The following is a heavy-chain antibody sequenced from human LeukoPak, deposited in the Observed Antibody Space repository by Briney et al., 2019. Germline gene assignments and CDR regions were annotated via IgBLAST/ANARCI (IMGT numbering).Heavy chain of an antibody. CDR1: GGSLSGYY. Sequence: SETLSLTCAVYGGSLSGYYWSWIRQPPGKGLEWIGEINHSGSTNYNPSLKSRVTISVDTSKNQFSLKLSSETAADTAVYYCARRGGWLQSPYYFDYWGQGTLVTVSS. J-gene: IGHJ4*02. V-gene: IGHV4-34*01. CDR3: ARRGGWLQSPYYFDY. D-gene: IGHD5-24*01. CDR2: INHSGST.